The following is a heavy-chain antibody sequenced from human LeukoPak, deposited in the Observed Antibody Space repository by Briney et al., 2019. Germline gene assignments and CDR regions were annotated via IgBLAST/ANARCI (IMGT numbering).Heavy chain of an antibody. Sequence: KPSETLSLTCTVSGGSISSSSYYWGWIRQPPGKGLEWIGSIYYSGSTYYNPSLKSRVTISVDTSKNQFSLKLSSVTAADTAVYYCARFGIRMLLYYFDYWGQGTLVTVSS. V-gene: IGHV4-39*01. J-gene: IGHJ4*02. CDR3: ARFGIRMLLYYFDY. CDR2: IYYSGST. D-gene: IGHD2-8*01. CDR1: GGSISSSSYY.